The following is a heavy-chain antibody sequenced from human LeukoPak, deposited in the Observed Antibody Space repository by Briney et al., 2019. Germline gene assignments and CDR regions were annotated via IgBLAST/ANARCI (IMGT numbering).Heavy chain of an antibody. D-gene: IGHD4-17*01. V-gene: IGHV4-59*08. J-gene: IGHJ5*02. CDR2: IYYTGST. CDR3: ARRTTVTPNWFDP. Sequence: PSETLSLTCTVSGGPISSYQWSWIRQPPGKGPEWIGYIYYTGSTNYHPSLKSRITISLDTSKNQFSLKLSSVTAADTAVYYCARRTTVTPNWFDPWGQGTLVTVSS. CDR1: GGPISSYQ.